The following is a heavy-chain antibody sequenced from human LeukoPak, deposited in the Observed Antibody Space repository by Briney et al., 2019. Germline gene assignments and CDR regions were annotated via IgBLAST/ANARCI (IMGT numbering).Heavy chain of an antibody. CDR3: AELGITMIGGV. V-gene: IGHV3-30*02. CDR2: IRFDGSYK. CDR1: GFTFSSYG. Sequence: GGSLRLSCAASGFTFSSYGMHWVRQAPGKGLEWVAFIRFDGSYKYYADSVKGRFTISRDNSKNTLYLQMNSLRAEDTAVYYCAELGITMIGGVWGKGTTVTISS. J-gene: IGHJ6*04. D-gene: IGHD3-10*02.